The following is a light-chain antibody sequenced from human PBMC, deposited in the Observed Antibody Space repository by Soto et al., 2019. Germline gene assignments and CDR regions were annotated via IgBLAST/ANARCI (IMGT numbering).Light chain of an antibody. J-gene: IGKJ4*01. CDR3: QQYGSSPLT. V-gene: IGKV3-20*01. CDR1: QSVSSY. CDR2: DAS. Sequence: EIVLTQSPGTLSLSPGERATLSCRASQSVSSYLAWYQQKPGQAPGLLIYDASNRATGIPARFSGSGSGTDFTLTISRLEPEDFAVYYCQQYGSSPLTFGGGTKVDI.